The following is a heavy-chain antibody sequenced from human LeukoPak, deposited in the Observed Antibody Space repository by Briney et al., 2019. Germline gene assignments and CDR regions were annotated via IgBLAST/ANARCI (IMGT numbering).Heavy chain of an antibody. V-gene: IGHV3-30*04. CDR3: ARDRAGPYYYGSGSYEFIDY. D-gene: IGHD3-10*01. CDR2: ISYDGSNK. J-gene: IGHJ4*02. Sequence: QPGGSLRLSCEASGFTFSSYEMNWVRQAPGKGLEWVAVISYDGSNKYYADSVKGRFTISRDNSKNTLYLQMNSLRAEDTAVYYCARDRAGPYYYGSGSYEFIDYWGQGTLVTVSS. CDR1: GFTFSSYE.